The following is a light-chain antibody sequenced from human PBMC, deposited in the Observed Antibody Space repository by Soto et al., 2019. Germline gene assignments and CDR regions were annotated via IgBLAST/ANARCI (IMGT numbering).Light chain of an antibody. V-gene: IGLV2-14*01. Sequence: QSSLTQPASLSGSPGQSITLSRTGNTSDVGGYNFVTWYQQYPGKAPKLVIHDVTRRPSGVSNRFSGSKSGTTASLTISGLQAEDEADYYCCSYTSSTSYVFGTGTKVTVL. CDR3: CSYTSSTSYV. CDR1: TSDVGGYNF. CDR2: DVT. J-gene: IGLJ1*01.